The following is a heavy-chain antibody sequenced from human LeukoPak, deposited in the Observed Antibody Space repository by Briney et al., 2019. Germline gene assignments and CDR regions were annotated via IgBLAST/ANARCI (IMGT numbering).Heavy chain of an antibody. D-gene: IGHD4-11*01. CDR1: GYSFTSYW. Sequence: GESLRISCKGSGYSFTSYWTSWVRQMPGKGLEWMGIIYPGDSDTRYSPSFQGQVTISADKSISTAYLQWSSLKASDTAMYYCARHAGGGPYSNHDAFDIWGQGTMATVSS. V-gene: IGHV5-51*01. J-gene: IGHJ3*02. CDR2: IYPGDSDT. CDR3: ARHAGGGPYSNHDAFDI.